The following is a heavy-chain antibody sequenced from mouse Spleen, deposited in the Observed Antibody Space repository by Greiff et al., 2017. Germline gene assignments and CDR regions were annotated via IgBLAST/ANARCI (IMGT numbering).Heavy chain of an antibody. Sequence: ESGAELAKPGASVKMSCKASGYTFTSYWMHWVKQRPGQGLEWIGYINPSTGYTEYNQKFKDKATLTADKSSSTAYMQLSSLTSEDSAVYYCVTTNYYAMDYWGQGTSVTVSS. CDR1: GYTFTSYW. J-gene: IGHJ4*01. D-gene: IGHD2-12*01. CDR3: VTTNYYAMDY. V-gene: IGHV1-7*01. CDR2: INPSTGYT.